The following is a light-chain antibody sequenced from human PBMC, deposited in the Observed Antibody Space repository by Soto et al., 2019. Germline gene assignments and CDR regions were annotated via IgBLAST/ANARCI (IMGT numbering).Light chain of an antibody. V-gene: IGKV3-15*01. J-gene: IGKJ5*01. CDR3: QHYDGSPIT. CDR1: QSVDKH. Sequence: EIVLTQSPATLSVSPGERATLSCRASQSVDKHLHWYQQKPGQAPRLLIYGASTRATGIPARFSGSGSGTEFTLTINRLEPEDFAVYYCQHYDGSPITFGHGTRLEIK. CDR2: GAS.